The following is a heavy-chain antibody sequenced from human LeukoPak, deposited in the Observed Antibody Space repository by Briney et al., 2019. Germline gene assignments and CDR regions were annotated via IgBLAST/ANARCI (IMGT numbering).Heavy chain of an antibody. CDR3: ARQNYYSNYSGP. J-gene: IGHJ5*02. D-gene: IGHD4-11*01. Sequence: SETLSLTCTVSGGSISSSSYYWGWIRQPPGKGLEWIGSIYYSGSNYYNPSLKSRVTISVDTSKNQFSLKLSSVTAADKAVYYCARQNYYSNYSGPWGQGTLVTVSS. CDR1: GGSISSSSYY. V-gene: IGHV4-39*01. CDR2: IYYSGSN.